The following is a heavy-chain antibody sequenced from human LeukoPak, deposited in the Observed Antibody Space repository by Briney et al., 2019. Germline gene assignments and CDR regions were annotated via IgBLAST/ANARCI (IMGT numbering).Heavy chain of an antibody. D-gene: IGHD3-16*01. CDR1: GFPFSSYA. J-gene: IGHJ4*02. V-gene: IGHV3-23*01. Sequence: GGSLRLSCSASGFPFSSYAMHWVRQAPGKGLEYVSAISDSGGSTYYADSVKGRFTISRDNSKNTLYLQMNSLRAEDTAIYYCAKDVSDFGEYYFDYWGQGTLVTVSS. CDR2: ISDSGGST. CDR3: AKDVSDFGEYYFDY.